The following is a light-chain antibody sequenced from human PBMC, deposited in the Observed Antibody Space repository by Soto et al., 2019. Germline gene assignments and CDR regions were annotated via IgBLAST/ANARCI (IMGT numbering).Light chain of an antibody. CDR3: QSYDSSLTV. V-gene: IGLV1-40*01. Sequence: QSVLTQPPSLSGAPGQRVTISCSGSSSNIGAGYDVHWYQQLPGKAPKLLIYANNNRPSGVPDRFSGSKSVTSASLAIAGLQAEDEADYYCQSYDSSLTVFGTGTKVTVL. CDR1: SSNIGAGYD. CDR2: ANN. J-gene: IGLJ1*01.